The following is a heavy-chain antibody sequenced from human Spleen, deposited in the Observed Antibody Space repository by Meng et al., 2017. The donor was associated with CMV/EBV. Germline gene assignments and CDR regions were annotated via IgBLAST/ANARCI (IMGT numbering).Heavy chain of an antibody. CDR3: ARDTHGLDV. J-gene: IGHJ6*02. V-gene: IGHV4-39*07. CDR1: GGSISSSSYY. CDR2: IYYSGST. Sequence: SETLSLTCTVSGGSISSSSYYWGWIRQPPGKGLEWIGSIYYSGSTYYNPSLKSRVTMSVDTSKNQFSLKLNFVTAADTAVYYCARDTHGLDVWGQGTTVTVSS.